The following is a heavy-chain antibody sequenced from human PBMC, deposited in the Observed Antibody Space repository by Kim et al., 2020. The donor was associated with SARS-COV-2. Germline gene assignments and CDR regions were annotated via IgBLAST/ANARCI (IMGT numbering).Heavy chain of an antibody. D-gene: IGHD3-9*01. V-gene: IGHV3-30*02. J-gene: IGHJ5*02. CDR3: GYKYDSLTPGRFDP. Sequence: ADSVKGRFTISRDNSKNTLYLQRNSLRAEDTAVYYCGYKYDSLTPGRFDPWGQGTLVTVSS.